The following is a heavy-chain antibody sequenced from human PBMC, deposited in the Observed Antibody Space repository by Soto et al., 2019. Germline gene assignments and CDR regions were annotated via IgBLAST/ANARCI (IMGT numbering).Heavy chain of an antibody. CDR2: ISASGSRT. CDR1: GFTFKNYA. J-gene: IGHJ3*01. V-gene: IGHV3-23*01. CDR3: GKDPNGDYVGGFEF. D-gene: IGHD4-17*01. Sequence: PGGSLRLSCAASGFTFKNYAMSWVRQAPGKGLEWVSGISASGSRTLYADSGKGRFTVSRDFSKNTLSLQMDSLRAEDTAVYFCGKDPNGDYVGGFEFWGPGTMVTVSS.